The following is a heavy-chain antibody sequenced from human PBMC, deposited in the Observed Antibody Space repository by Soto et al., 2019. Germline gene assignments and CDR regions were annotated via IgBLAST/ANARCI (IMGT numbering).Heavy chain of an antibody. V-gene: IGHV3-21*01. D-gene: IGHD3-9*01. Sequence: GGSLRLSCAASGFTFSSYSMNWVRQAPGKGLEWVSSISSSSSYIYYADSVKGRFTISRDNAKNSLYLQMNSLRAEDTAVYYCARDLGVLRYFDWARGIYYYYGMDVWGQGTTVTVSS. CDR1: GFTFSSYS. CDR2: ISSSSSYI. CDR3: ARDLGVLRYFDWARGIYYYYGMDV. J-gene: IGHJ6*02.